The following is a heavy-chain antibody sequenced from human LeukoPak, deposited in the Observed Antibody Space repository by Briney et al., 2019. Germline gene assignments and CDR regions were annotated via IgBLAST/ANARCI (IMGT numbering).Heavy chain of an antibody. CDR2: ISADGGST. Sequence: PGGSLRLSCAASGFTFTRYAMSWVRQAPGKGLEWVSLISADGGSTFSADSVKGRFSISRDNSKNSLYLQMNSLRSEDTAMYYCAKESGKFDYWGQGTLVAVSS. V-gene: IGHV3-43*02. J-gene: IGHJ4*02. CDR1: GFTFTRYA. CDR3: AKESGKFDY.